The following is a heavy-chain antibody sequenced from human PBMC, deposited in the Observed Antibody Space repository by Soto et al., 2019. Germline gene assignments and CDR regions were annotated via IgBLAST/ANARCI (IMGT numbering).Heavy chain of an antibody. J-gene: IGHJ6*02. Sequence: QVQLVQSGAEVKKPGASVKVSCKASGYTFTSYGISWVRQAPGQGLEWMGWISAYNGNTNYAQKLQGRVTMTTDTSTSTAYMELRSLRSDDTAVYYCARERVGSDYYGSGSLPSGGMDVWGQGTTVTVSS. CDR2: ISAYNGNT. D-gene: IGHD3-10*01. V-gene: IGHV1-18*01. CDR1: GYTFTSYG. CDR3: ARERVGSDYYGSGSLPSGGMDV.